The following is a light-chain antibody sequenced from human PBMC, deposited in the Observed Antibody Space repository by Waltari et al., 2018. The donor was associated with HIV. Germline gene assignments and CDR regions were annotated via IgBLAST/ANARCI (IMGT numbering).Light chain of an antibody. V-gene: IGLV2-8*01. J-gene: IGLJ1*01. Sequence: QSALAQPLSASGSPSLAGTIICTGTSAYVGSFTHVSWYQQHPGKAPKLMIYEVTKRPSGVPGRFSGSKSGNTASLTVSGLQAEDEADYYCSSYAGSNNFVFGTGTKVTVL. CDR2: EVT. CDR1: SAYVGSFTH. CDR3: SSYAGSNNFV.